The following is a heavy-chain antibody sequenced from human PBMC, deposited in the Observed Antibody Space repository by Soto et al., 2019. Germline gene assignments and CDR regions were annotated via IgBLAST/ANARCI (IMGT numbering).Heavy chain of an antibody. CDR3: ERDYGDYSTTTAGYDY. CDR2: MNPNSGNT. V-gene: IGHV1-8*01. Sequence: QVQLVQSGAEVKKPGASVKVSCKASGYTFTSYDINWVRQATGQGLEWMGWMNPNSGNTGYAQKFQGRVTMTRNTSISTAYMELSSLRSEDTAVYYCERDYGDYSTTTAGYDYWGQGTLVTVSS. D-gene: IGHD4-17*01. J-gene: IGHJ4*02. CDR1: GYTFTSYD.